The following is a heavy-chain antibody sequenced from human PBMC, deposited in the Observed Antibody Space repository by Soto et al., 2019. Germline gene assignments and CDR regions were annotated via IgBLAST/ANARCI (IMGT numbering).Heavy chain of an antibody. CDR1: GGTFSSYA. CDR2: IIPIFGTA. Sequence: GASVKVSCKASGGTFSSYAISWVRQAPGQGLEWMGGIIPIFGTANYAQKFQGRVTITADESTSTAYMELSSLRSEDTAVYYCARGTCSSTSCYLAYYYGMDVWGQGTTVTVSS. J-gene: IGHJ6*02. CDR3: ARGTCSSTSCYLAYYYGMDV. D-gene: IGHD2-2*01. V-gene: IGHV1-69*13.